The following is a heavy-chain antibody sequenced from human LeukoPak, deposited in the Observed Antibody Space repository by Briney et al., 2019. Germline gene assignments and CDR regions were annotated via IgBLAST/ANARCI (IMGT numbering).Heavy chain of an antibody. V-gene: IGHV4-34*01. CDR1: GGSFSGYY. Sequence: SETLSLTCAVYGGSFSGYYWSWIRQPPGKGLEWIGEINDSGSTNYNPSLKSRVIMSVDTSKNQFSLKLGSVTAADTAVYYCARVIAVAGTEGGPFDYWGQGTLVTVSS. CDR2: INDSGST. D-gene: IGHD6-19*01. CDR3: ARVIAVAGTEGGPFDY. J-gene: IGHJ4*02.